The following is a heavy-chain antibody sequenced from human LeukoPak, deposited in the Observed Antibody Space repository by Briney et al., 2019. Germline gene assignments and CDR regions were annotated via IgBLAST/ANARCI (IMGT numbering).Heavy chain of an antibody. CDR3: GRDYASGSYYDY. V-gene: IGHV1-2*02. CDR1: GYTFTGDY. Sequence: ASVKVSCKASGYTFTGDYLHAVRQAPGQGVEWMGWMNPNSGGTNYAQKFQGRVTMTRDTSISTAYMELSRLRSDDTAVYYCGRDYASGSYYDYWGQGSLVTVSS. J-gene: IGHJ4*02. CDR2: MNPNSGGT. D-gene: IGHD3-10*01.